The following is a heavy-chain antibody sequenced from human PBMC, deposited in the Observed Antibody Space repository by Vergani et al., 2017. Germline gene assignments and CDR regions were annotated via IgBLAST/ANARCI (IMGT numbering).Heavy chain of an antibody. V-gene: IGHV3-48*03. Sequence: EVQLVESGGGLVQPVGSLRLSCASSGFTFSSYEMNWVRQAPGKGREWVSYISSSGSTIYYADSVKGRFTISRDNAKNSLYLQMNSLRAEDTAVYYCARVAWQQLADYWGQGTLVTVSS. CDR3: ARVAWQQLADY. J-gene: IGHJ4*02. D-gene: IGHD6-13*01. CDR1: GFTFSSYE. CDR2: ISSSGSTI.